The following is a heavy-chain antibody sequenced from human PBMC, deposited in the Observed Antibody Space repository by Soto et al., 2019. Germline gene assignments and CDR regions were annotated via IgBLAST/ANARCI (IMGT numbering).Heavy chain of an antibody. CDR3: ARGCRGGSCYQKDYYYGMDV. J-gene: IGHJ6*02. CDR1: GGTFSSYA. V-gene: IGHV1-69*13. CDR2: IIPIFGTA. Sequence: ASVKVSCKASGGTFSSYAISWVRQAPGQGLEWMGGIIPIFGTANYAQKFQGRVTITADESTSTAYMELSSLRSEDTAVYYCARGCRGGSCYQKDYYYGMDVWGQGTTVTVSS. D-gene: IGHD2-15*01.